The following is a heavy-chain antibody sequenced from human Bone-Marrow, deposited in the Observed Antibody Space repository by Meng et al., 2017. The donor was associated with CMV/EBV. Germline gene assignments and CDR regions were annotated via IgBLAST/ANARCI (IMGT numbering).Heavy chain of an antibody. J-gene: IGHJ4*02. CDR3: ARLYCSSTSCYAATLDY. CDR2: IYYSGST. V-gene: IGHV4-39*01. D-gene: IGHD2-2*01. Sequence: SETLSPTCTVSGGSFSSSSYYWGWIRPPPGKGLEWIGSIYYSGSTYYNPSLKSRVTISVDTSKNQFSLKLSSVTAADTAVYYCARLYCSSTSCYAATLDYWGQGTLVTVSS. CDR1: GGSFSSSSYY.